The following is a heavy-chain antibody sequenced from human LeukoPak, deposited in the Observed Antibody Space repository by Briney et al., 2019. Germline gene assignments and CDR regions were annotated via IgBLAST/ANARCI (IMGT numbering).Heavy chain of an antibody. J-gene: IGHJ4*02. CDR2: INHNGEAI. D-gene: IGHD3-9*01. CDR3: ARDYDWALDF. Sequence: PGGSLRLSCAASGFPFSSRVMSWVRQAPGKGLEWIAYINHNGEAIYYPEFVKGRFIISRDNAKNTLFLQMNNLRDEDTAVYYCARDYDWALDFWGQGTRVTVSS. CDR1: GFPFSSRV. V-gene: IGHV3-48*02.